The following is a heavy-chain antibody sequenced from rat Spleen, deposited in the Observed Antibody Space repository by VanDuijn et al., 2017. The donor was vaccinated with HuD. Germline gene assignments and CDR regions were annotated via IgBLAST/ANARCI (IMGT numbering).Heavy chain of an antibody. Sequence: EVQLVESGGGLVQPGRSMKLSCAASGFTFSDYYMAWVRQAPTKGLEWVASITYDGGNTYYRDSVQGRFTISRDNAKSPLYLKMDSLESEVTTTYYCARRRYGYTEYFDYWGQGVIVTVSS. CDR3: ARRRYGYTEYFDY. V-gene: IGHV5-20*01. CDR2: ITYDGGNT. J-gene: IGHJ2*01. CDR1: GFTFSDYY. D-gene: IGHD1-9*01.